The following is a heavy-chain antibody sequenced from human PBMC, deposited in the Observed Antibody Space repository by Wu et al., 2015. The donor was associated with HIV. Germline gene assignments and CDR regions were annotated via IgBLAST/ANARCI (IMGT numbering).Heavy chain of an antibody. Sequence: QVQLVQSGAEVKKPGSSVKVSCKASGGTFNNFAINWVRQAPGEGLEWMGRSTPLFGTTEYAHIFQGRVTITTDESTSTAYMRLSSLTSADTAVYYCATPRSPGFSSAWPTYFDYWGQGTLVTVSS. D-gene: IGHD6-19*01. V-gene: IGHV1-69*05. J-gene: IGHJ4*02. CDR3: ATPRSPGFSSAWPTYFDY. CDR1: GGTFNNFA. CDR2: STPLFGTT.